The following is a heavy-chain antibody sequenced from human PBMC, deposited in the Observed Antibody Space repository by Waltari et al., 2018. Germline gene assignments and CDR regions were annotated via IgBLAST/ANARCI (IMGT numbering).Heavy chain of an antibody. D-gene: IGHD3-16*01. CDR2: IYHSGST. CDR3: ARRGGMGRRYYFDY. V-gene: IGHV4-38-2*01. CDR1: GFTFSNAW. Sequence: VQLVESGGGLVKPGGSLRLSCAASGFTFSNAWMSWVRQAPGKGLEWVGSIYHSGSTYYNPSLKSRVTISVDTSKNQFSLKLSSVTAADTAVYYCARRGGMGRRYYFDYWGQGTLVTVSS. J-gene: IGHJ4*02.